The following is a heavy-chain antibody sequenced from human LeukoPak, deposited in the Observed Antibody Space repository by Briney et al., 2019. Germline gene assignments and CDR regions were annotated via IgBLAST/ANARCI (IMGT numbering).Heavy chain of an antibody. J-gene: IGHJ4*02. CDR2: IKKDGSEK. CDR3: ARDHLGYCSSTSSYEVY. Sequence: GGSLRLSCAASGFTFSSYSMSWVRQAPGKGLEWVANIKKDGSEKYYVDSVKGRFTISRDNAKNSLYLQMNSLRAEDTAVYYCARDHLGYCSSTSSYEVYWGQGTLVTVSS. CDR1: GFTFSSYS. D-gene: IGHD2-2*01. V-gene: IGHV3-7*01.